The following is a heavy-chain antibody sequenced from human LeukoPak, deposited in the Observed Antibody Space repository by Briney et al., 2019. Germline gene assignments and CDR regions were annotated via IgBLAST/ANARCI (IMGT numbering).Heavy chain of an antibody. D-gene: IGHD6-19*01. Sequence: SETLSLTCAVYGGSFSGYYWTWVRQPPGKGLEWIGEINDSGSTNYNPSLKSRVSIPIDMSKNQFSLKQTSVTAADTAVYYCARYGGAVAGTTWYFNLWGRGTLVTVSS. J-gene: IGHJ2*01. CDR3: ARYGGAVAGTTWYFNL. CDR2: INDSGST. CDR1: GGSFSGYY. V-gene: IGHV4-34*01.